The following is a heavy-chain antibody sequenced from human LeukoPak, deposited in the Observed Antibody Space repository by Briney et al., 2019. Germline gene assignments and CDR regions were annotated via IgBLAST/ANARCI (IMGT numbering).Heavy chain of an antibody. CDR3: AKDQGIAVAGPTDY. CDR1: GFTFSSYA. V-gene: IGHV3-23*01. CDR2: ISGSGGST. Sequence: GGSLRLSCVASGFTFSSYAMSWVRQAPGKGLEWVSAISGSGGSTYYADSVKGRFTISRDNSKNTLYLQMNSLRAEDTAVYYCAKDQGIAVAGPTDYWGQGTLVTVSS. J-gene: IGHJ4*02. D-gene: IGHD6-19*01.